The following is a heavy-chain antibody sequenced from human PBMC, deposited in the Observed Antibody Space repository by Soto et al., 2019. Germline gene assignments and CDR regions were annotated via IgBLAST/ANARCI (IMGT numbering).Heavy chain of an antibody. CDR1: GYIFNIYA. V-gene: IGHV1-69*01. J-gene: IGHJ5*02. CDR3: ARDQNYYDSSGYSPFDP. CDR2: IIPIFDSA. D-gene: IGHD3-22*01. Sequence: QLQLVQSGAEVNKPGASVKFSCKTSGYIFNIYAINWVRQAPGQGLEWMGGIIPIFDSAKYAHKFQGRVTITADESTSTGYMELSSLRFEDTAVYYCARDQNYYDSSGYSPFDPWGQGTMVTVSS.